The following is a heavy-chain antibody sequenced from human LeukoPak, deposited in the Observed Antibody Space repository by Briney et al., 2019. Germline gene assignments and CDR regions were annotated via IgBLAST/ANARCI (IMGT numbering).Heavy chain of an antibody. D-gene: IGHD6-13*01. CDR3: ARDRGSSWSPRDWFDP. CDR2: ISYDGSNK. Sequence: GRSLRLSCAASGFTFSSYAMHWVRQAPGKGLEWVAVISYDGSNKYYADSVKGRFTISRDNSKNTLYLQMNSLRAVDTAVYYCARDRGSSWSPRDWFDPWGQGTLVTVSS. V-gene: IGHV3-30-3*01. CDR1: GFTFSSYA. J-gene: IGHJ5*02.